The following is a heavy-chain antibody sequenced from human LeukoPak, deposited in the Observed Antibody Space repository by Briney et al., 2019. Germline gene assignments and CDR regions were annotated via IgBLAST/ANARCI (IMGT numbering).Heavy chain of an antibody. D-gene: IGHD3-10*01. V-gene: IGHV3-23*01. CDR2: IRGSGGGA. CDR1: GLTFSNYW. J-gene: IGHJ4*02. CDR3: AKDPPGSRIIMAAFDY. Sequence: GGSLRLSCAASGLTFSNYWMTWVRQAPGKGLEWVSGIRGSGGGAYYADSVKGRFTISRDNSKNTLYLHMNSLRAEDTAVYYCAKDPPGSRIIMAAFDYWGQGTLVTVSS.